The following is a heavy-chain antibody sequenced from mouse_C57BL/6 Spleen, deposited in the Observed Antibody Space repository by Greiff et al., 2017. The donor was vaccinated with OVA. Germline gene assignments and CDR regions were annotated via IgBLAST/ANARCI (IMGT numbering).Heavy chain of an antibody. J-gene: IGHJ2*01. V-gene: IGHV1-64*01. CDR1: GYTFTSYW. Sequence: QVHVKQPGAELVKPGASVKLSCKASGYTFTSYWMHWVKQRPGQGLEWIGMIHPNSGSTNYNEKFKSKATLTVDKSSSTAYMQLSSLTSEDSAVYYCAQISTGYFDYWGQGTTLTVSS. CDR3: AQISTGYFDY. CDR2: IHPNSGST.